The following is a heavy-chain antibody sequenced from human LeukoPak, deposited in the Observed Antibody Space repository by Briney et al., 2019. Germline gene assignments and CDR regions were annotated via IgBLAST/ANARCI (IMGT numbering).Heavy chain of an antibody. CDR3: ARGYYDSSGYDPGLGY. J-gene: IGHJ4*02. D-gene: IGHD3-22*01. V-gene: IGHV1-46*01. CDR1: GYSCTSYW. CDR2: INPSGGST. Sequence: GESLKISCKGSGYSCTSYWIGWVRQMPGKGLEWMGIINPSGGSTNYAQKFQGRVSMTRDTSTSTVYMELSSLRSEDTAMYWCARGYYDSSGYDPGLGYWGQGTLVTVSS.